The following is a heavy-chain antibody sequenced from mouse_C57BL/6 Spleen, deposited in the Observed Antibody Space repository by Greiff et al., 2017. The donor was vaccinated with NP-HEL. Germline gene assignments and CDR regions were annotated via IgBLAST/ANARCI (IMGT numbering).Heavy chain of an antibody. CDR1: GYTFTSYT. CDR3: ARYDYDVMDY. CDR2: INPSSGYT. V-gene: IGHV1-4*01. Sequence: VQLQQSGAELARPGASVKMSCKASGYTFTSYTMHWVNQRPGQGLEWIGYINPSSGYTKSNQKFKDKATLTADKSSSTAYMQLSSLTSEDSAVYYCARYDYDVMDYWGQGTSVTVSS. J-gene: IGHJ4*01.